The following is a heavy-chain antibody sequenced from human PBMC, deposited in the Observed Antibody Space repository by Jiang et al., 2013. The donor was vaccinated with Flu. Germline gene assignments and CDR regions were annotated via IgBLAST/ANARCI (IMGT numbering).Heavy chain of an antibody. V-gene: IGHV1-3*01. J-gene: IGHJ4*02. Sequence: GAEVKKPGASVRVSCKASGYSFTPYAMHWVRQAPGQGLEWMGWINAVSGNTNHSQKFQGRLTITRDTSTSTAYMELSSLRSEDTAVYYCASDIVVVVAASYYFDYWGQGTLVTVSS. D-gene: IGHD2-15*01. CDR1: GYSFTPYA. CDR2: INAVSGNT. CDR3: ASDIVVVVAASYYFDY.